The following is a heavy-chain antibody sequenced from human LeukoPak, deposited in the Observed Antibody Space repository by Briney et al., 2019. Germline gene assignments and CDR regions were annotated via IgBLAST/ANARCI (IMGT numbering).Heavy chain of an antibody. CDR3: ARQGWYSSSSGGPPLDY. CDR2: IYPDDSRT. V-gene: IGHV5-51*01. CDR1: GYRFPKSW. J-gene: IGHJ4*02. Sequence: GESLKISCKGSGYRFPKSWIGWVRQMPGKGLEGMGIIYPDDSRTKYSPSFQGQVTISADKSISTAYLQWSSLKASDTAMYYCARQGWYSSSSGGPPLDYWGQGTLVTVSS. D-gene: IGHD6-6*01.